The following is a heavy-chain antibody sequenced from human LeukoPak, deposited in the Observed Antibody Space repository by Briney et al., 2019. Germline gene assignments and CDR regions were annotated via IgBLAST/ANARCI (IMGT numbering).Heavy chain of an antibody. CDR3: ARDLDIVGATTPVGLY. CDR2: INPNSGGT. D-gene: IGHD1-26*01. CDR1: GYTFTGYY. Sequence: ASVKVSCKASGYTFTGYYMHWVRQAPGQGLEWMGWINPNSGGTNYAQKFQGRVTMTRDTSISTAYMELSRLRSDDTAVYYCARDLDIVGATTPVGLYWGQGTLVTASS. J-gene: IGHJ4*02. V-gene: IGHV1-2*02.